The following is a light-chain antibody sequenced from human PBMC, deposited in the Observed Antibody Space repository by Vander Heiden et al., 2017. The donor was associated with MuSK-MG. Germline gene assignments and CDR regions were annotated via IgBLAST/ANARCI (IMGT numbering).Light chain of an antibody. Sequence: YALAQPASVSGSLAQPITISCSGTASDIGLSDYVSWYQQFPDKSPKLIIFDVTHRPAGVSNRFSGSKSGETASLTIAVLQAEDEADYYFSSYSASTTYVVGTGSRVTVL. J-gene: IGLJ1*01. CDR1: ASDIGLSDY. CDR3: SSYSASTTYV. V-gene: IGLV2-14*03. CDR2: DVT.